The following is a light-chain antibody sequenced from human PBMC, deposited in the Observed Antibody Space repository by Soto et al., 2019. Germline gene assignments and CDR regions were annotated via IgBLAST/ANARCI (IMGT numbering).Light chain of an antibody. V-gene: IGKV3-20*01. J-gene: IGKJ3*01. CDR2: GAS. Sequence: EIVMTQSPGTLSLSPGETATLSCRASQSVSSNYVAWFHQKPGQAPRLLIYGASSRATGVPDRFSASWAGTDFTLTISRLEPEDFAVYYCQQYGRSPFTFGPGNNVDIK. CDR1: QSVSSNY. CDR3: QQYGRSPFT.